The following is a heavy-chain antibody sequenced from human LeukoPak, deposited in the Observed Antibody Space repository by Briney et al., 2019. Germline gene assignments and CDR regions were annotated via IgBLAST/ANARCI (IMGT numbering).Heavy chain of an antibody. D-gene: IGHD5-24*01. CDR1: GGSISSSSYY. J-gene: IGHJ4*02. CDR3: ARDSMATAQFNY. V-gene: IGHV4-39*07. CDR2: IYYSGST. Sequence: PSETLSLTCTVSGGSISSSSYYWGWIRQPPGKGLEWIGSIYYSGSTYYNPSLKSRVTISVDTSKNQFSLKLSSVTAADTAVYYCARDSMATAQFNYWGQGTLVTVSS.